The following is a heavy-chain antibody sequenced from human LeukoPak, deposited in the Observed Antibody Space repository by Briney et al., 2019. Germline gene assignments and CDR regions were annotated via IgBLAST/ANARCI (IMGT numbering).Heavy chain of an antibody. CDR3: ARVSPYDSSGYYPGVGFDP. J-gene: IGHJ5*02. V-gene: IGHV3-21*01. Sequence: GGSLRLSCVASGFTFSSYSMNWVRQAPGKGLAWVSSISSSSSYIYYVDSVKGRFTISRDNAKNSLYLQMNSLRAEDTAVYYCARVSPYDSSGYYPGVGFDPWGQGTLVTVSS. D-gene: IGHD3-22*01. CDR2: ISSSSSYI. CDR1: GFTFSSYS.